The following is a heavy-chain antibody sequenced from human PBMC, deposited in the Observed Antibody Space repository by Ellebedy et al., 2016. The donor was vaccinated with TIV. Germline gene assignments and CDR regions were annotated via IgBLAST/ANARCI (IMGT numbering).Heavy chain of an antibody. Sequence: MPSETLSLTCTVSGGSISPYYWSWIRQPPGKGLEWIGYISYSGSTNYNPSLQSRVTISVDTSKNQFSLKLSSVTAADTAVYYCARRITGRFDYWGQGTLVTVSS. J-gene: IGHJ4*02. CDR3: ARRITGRFDY. D-gene: IGHD1-20*01. CDR1: GGSISPYY. V-gene: IGHV4-59*08. CDR2: ISYSGST.